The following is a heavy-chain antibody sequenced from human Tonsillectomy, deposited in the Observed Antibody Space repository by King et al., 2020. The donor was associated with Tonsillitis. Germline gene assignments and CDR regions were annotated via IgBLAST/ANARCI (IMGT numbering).Heavy chain of an antibody. CDR2: ISWNSGSI. CDR1: GFTFEDYA. V-gene: IGHV3-9*01. J-gene: IGHJ3*02. CDR3: AKDLSATYPAAFDI. Sequence: VQLVESGGGLVQPGRSLRLSCAASGFTFEDYAMHWVRQAPGKGLEWVSGISWNSGSIGYADSVKGRFTISRDNAKNSLYLQMNSLRAEDTALYYCAKDLSATYPAAFDIWGQGTMVTVSS. D-gene: IGHD5/OR15-5a*01.